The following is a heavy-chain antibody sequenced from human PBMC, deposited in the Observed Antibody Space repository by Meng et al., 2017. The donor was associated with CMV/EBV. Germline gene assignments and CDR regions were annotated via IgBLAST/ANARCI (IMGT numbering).Heavy chain of an antibody. CDR2: ISSSGSTI. CDR1: GFTLSDYY. J-gene: IGHJ4*02. Sequence: SLKISCAASGFTLSDYYMSWIRQAPGKGLEWVSYISSSGSTIYYADSVKGRFTISRDNAKNSLYLQMNSLRAEDTAVYYCARVFGYDFWSGYFDYWGQGTLVTVSS. D-gene: IGHD3-3*01. V-gene: IGHV3-11*01. CDR3: ARVFGYDFWSGYFDY.